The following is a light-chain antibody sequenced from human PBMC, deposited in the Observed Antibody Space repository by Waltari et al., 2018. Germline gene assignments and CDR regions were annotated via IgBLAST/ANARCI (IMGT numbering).Light chain of an antibody. V-gene: IGLV3-25*03. Sequence: SYELTQPPSVSVSPGQTARITCPGDALPKQYAYWYQQKPGQAPVLVIYKDSERPSGIPERFSGSGSGTTVTLTISGVQAEDEADYYCQSADSSGTWVFGGGTKLTVL. CDR3: QSADSSGTWV. CDR2: KDS. J-gene: IGLJ3*02. CDR1: ALPKQY.